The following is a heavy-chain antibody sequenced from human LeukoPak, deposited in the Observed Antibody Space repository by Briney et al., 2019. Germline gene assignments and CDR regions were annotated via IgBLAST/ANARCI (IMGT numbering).Heavy chain of an antibody. CDR1: GYTFTSYG. D-gene: IGHD4-17*01. CDR2: ISAYNGNT. V-gene: IGHV1-18*01. Sequence: GASVKVSCKASGYTFTSYGISWVRQAPGQGLEWMGWISAYNGNTNYVQKLQGRVTMTTDTSTSTAYMELRSLRSDDTAVYYCARGADYGDYGGDFDYWGQGTLVTVSS. CDR3: ARGADYGDYGGDFDY. J-gene: IGHJ4*02.